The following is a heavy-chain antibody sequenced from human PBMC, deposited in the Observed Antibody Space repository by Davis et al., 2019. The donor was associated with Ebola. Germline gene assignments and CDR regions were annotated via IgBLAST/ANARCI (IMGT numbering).Heavy chain of an antibody. D-gene: IGHD3-3*01. CDR1: GYSLTSYW. V-gene: IGHV5-51*01. J-gene: IGHJ4*02. CDR3: ARRSAYDFWSGYGY. Sequence: GESLKISCKVSGYSLTSYWISWVRQTPAKGLEWMGIIYPGDSDTRYSPSFQGQVTISADKSISTAYLQWSSLKASDTAMYYCARRSAYDFWSGYGYWGQGTLVTVSS. CDR2: IYPGDSDT.